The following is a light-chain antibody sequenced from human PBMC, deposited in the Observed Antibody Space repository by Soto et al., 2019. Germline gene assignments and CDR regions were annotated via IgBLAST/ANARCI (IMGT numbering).Light chain of an antibody. CDR3: HQRQSWPRT. Sequence: EIVLTQSPATLSLSPGERATLSCRASQSVSSYLAWYQQKPGRAPRLLIYDASDRATGIPARFSGSGSGTDFTLTISSLEPEDFAVYYCHQRQSWPRTFGQGTKVDIK. V-gene: IGKV3-11*01. CDR1: QSVSSY. CDR2: DAS. J-gene: IGKJ1*01.